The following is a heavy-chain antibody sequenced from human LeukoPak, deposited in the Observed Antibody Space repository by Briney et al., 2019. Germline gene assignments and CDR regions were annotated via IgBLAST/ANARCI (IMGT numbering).Heavy chain of an antibody. J-gene: IGHJ4*02. CDR1: GFTFSDYY. V-gene: IGHV3-11*01. Sequence: GGSLRLSCAASGFTFSDYYMSWIRQAPGKGLEWVSYISSSGSTIYYADSVKGRFTISRDNSKNTLYLQMNSLRAEDTAVYYCAKDPRYSSGWYMVNYYFDYWGQGTLVTVSS. CDR3: AKDPRYSSGWYMVNYYFDY. CDR2: ISSSGSTI. D-gene: IGHD6-19*01.